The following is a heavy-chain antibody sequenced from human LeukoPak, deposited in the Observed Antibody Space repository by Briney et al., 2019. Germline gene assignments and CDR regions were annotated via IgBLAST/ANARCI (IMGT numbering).Heavy chain of an antibody. Sequence: HPGGSLRLSCAASGFTFSSYAMSWVRQAPGKGLEWVSAISGSGGSTYYADSVKGRFTISRDNSKNTLYLQMNSLRAEDTAVYYCAKGMGAGWLQVSYYFDYWGQGTLVTVSS. CDR1: GFTFSSYA. D-gene: IGHD5-24*01. CDR2: ISGSGGST. J-gene: IGHJ4*02. CDR3: AKGMGAGWLQVSYYFDY. V-gene: IGHV3-23*01.